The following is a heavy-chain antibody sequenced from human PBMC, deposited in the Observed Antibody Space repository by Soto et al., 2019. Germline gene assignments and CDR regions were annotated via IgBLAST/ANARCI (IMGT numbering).Heavy chain of an antibody. CDR3: ARDNYGPLDY. J-gene: IGHJ4*02. CDR2: VDPRSGDR. V-gene: IGHV1-2*02. CDR1: GYTFTDLY. Sequence: QVQLVQSGAELKKPGASVRVSCKPSGYTFTDLYIHWVRQAPGQGLEWMGWVDPRSGDRRNTQKFQGRVTMSRDTSTSTVYMELNSLTSDDTAVYYFARDNYGPLDYWGQGTLVTVSS. D-gene: IGHD3-16*01.